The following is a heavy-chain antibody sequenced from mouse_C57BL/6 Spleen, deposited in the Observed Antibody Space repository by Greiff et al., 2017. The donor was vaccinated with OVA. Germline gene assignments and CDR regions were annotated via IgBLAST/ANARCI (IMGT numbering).Heavy chain of an antibody. V-gene: IGHV5-17*01. J-gene: IGHJ3*01. Sequence: EVKLVESGGGLVKPGGSLKLSCAASGFTFSDYGMHWVRQAPEKGLEWVAYISSGSSTIYYADTVKGRFTISRDNAKNTLFLQMTSLRSEDTAMYYCARHDYYEGFAYWGQGTLVTVSA. CDR1: GFTFSDYG. CDR3: ARHDYYEGFAY. D-gene: IGHD1-1*01. CDR2: ISSGSSTI.